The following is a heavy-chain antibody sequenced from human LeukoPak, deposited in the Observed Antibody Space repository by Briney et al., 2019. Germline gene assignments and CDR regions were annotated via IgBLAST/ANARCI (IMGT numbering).Heavy chain of an antibody. CDR2: IYYTGST. Sequence: PSETLSLTCTVSGGSISSDYWSWIRQPPGKGPEWIGYIYYTGSTNYNPSLKSRVTISVDTSKNHFSLNLSSVTAADTAVYYCARERRTSIFGVVSRQFDYWGQGTLVTVSS. V-gene: IGHV4-59*01. D-gene: IGHD3-3*01. J-gene: IGHJ4*02. CDR1: GGSISSDY. CDR3: ARERRTSIFGVVSRQFDY.